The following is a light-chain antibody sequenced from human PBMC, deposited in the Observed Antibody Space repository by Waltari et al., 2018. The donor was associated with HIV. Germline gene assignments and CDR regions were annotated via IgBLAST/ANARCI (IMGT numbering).Light chain of an antibody. Sequence: DIQMTRSPSSLSASVGDRVTITCRASQSISSYLNWYQYKPGKAPKLLIYAASSLQSGVPSRFSGRGSGTDFTLTISSLQPEDFATYYCQQSYNTPLTFGAGTKVEIK. CDR2: AAS. CDR1: QSISSY. CDR3: QQSYNTPLT. J-gene: IGKJ4*01. V-gene: IGKV1-39*01.